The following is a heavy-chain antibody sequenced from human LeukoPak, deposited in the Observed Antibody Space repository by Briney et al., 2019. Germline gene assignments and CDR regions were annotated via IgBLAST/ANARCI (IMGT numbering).Heavy chain of an antibody. CDR2: ITGNSGLI. D-gene: IGHD5-12*01. CDR3: AKDLKPDGLYDFDS. Sequence: GGSLRLSCAASGFTFRTYAMNWVRQAPGKGLEWVSVITGNSGLISYADSVKGRFAISRDNSRNIVYLQMNNLRAEDTAIYYCAKDLKPDGLYDFDSWGRRTLVTVSS. J-gene: IGHJ4*02. CDR1: GFTFRTYA. V-gene: IGHV3-23*01.